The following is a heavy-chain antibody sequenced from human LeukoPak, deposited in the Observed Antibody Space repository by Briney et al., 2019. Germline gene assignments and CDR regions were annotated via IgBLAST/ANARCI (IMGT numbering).Heavy chain of an antibody. V-gene: IGHV5-51*01. Sequence: GESLKISCKGSGYSFTSCWIGWVRQMPGKGLEWMGIIYPGDSDTRYSPSFQGQVTISADKSISTAYLQWSSLKASDTAMYYCARHVSSCSSTSCYRGEVDYWGQGTLVTVSS. J-gene: IGHJ4*02. CDR3: ARHVSSCSSTSCYRGEVDY. D-gene: IGHD2-2*02. CDR2: IYPGDSDT. CDR1: GYSFTSCW.